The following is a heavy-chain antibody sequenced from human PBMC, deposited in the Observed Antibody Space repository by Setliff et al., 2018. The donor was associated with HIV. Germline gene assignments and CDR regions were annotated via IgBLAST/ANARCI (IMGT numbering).Heavy chain of an antibody. CDR2: IHPSGGST. D-gene: IGHD3-22*01. CDR3: AASKYYYDSSGSADDAFDI. Sequence: ASVKVSCKASGYTFTSYYIHWVRQAPGQGLEWMGVIHPSGGSTSYAQSFQDRVTMTRDTSTSTVYMELSSLRSEDTAVYYCAASKYYYDSSGSADDAFDIWGQGTMVTVSS. V-gene: IGHV1-46*01. CDR1: GYTFTSYY. J-gene: IGHJ3*02.